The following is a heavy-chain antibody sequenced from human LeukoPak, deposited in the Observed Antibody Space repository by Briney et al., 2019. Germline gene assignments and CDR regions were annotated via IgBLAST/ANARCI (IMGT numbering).Heavy chain of an antibody. V-gene: IGHV5-51*01. D-gene: IGHD2-15*01. CDR2: IYPGDSET. CDR3: ARFLYGHYSHYFDY. J-gene: IGHJ4*02. Sequence: GESLKISCKGSGYTFSNYWIGWVRQMPGKGPEWMGIIYPGDSETRYSPSFQGQVTISADKSITTAYLQWSSLKASDTAIYYCARFLYGHYSHYFDYWGQGTLVTVSS. CDR1: GYTFSNYW.